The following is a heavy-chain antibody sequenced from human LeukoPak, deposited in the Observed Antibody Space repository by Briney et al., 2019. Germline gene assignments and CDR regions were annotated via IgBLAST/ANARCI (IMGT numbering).Heavy chain of an antibody. CDR2: IYTGGTT. CDR3: ARDVAAPGGVYFDY. V-gene: IGHV3-66*01. Sequence: GGSLRLSCAASGFSVSSNSMSWVRQAPGKGLVWVSVIYTGGTTYYADSVKGRFTISRDNSKNTLYLQMNSLRAEDTAVYYCARDVAAPGGVYFDYWGQGTLVTVSS. D-gene: IGHD3-16*01. J-gene: IGHJ4*02. CDR1: GFSVSSNS.